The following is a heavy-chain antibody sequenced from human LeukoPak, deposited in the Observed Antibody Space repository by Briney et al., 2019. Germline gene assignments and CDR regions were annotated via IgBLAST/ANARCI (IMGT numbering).Heavy chain of an antibody. Sequence: SETLSLTCTVSGGSISNYYWSCIRQPPGKGLEWIGYIYYSGNTNYNPSLKGRVTISVDTSKNQFSLKLNSVTAADTAVYYCARVRYCSTNRCYDREFDNWGQGTLVTVSS. D-gene: IGHD2-2*01. V-gene: IGHV4-59*01. CDR3: ARVRYCSTNRCYDREFDN. CDR1: GGSISNYY. J-gene: IGHJ4*02. CDR2: IYYSGNT.